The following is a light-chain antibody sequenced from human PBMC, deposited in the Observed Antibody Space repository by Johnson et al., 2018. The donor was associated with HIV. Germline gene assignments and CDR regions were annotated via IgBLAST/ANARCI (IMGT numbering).Light chain of an antibody. CDR3: GTWDSRLSSYG. V-gene: IGLV1-51*01. CDR1: SSNIGNNY. Sequence: QSVLTQPPSVSAAPGQKVTISCSGSSSNIGNNYVSWYQQLPGTAPKLLIYDNNKRPSGIPDRFSGSKSGTSATLGITGLQTGDEADYYCGTWDSRLSSYGCGTGAKVTVL. CDR2: DNN. J-gene: IGLJ1*01.